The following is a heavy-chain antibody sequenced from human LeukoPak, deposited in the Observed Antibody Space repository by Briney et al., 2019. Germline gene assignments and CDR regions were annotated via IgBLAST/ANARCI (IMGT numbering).Heavy chain of an antibody. CDR1: GFTFSTYT. J-gene: IGHJ4*02. V-gene: IGHV3-23*01. Sequence: GGSLRLSCAASGFTFSTYTMAWVRQAPGGGLEWVSGISGDSGGGTHYADSVKGRLAISRDNSKSTLYLQMSSLRAEDTAVYYCVKELLDFWSGSHFDYWGQGTLVTVSS. CDR3: VKELLDFWSGSHFDY. CDR2: ISGDSGGGT. D-gene: IGHD3-3*01.